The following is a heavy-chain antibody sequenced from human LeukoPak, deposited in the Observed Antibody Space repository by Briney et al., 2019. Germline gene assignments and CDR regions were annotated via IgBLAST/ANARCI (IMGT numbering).Heavy chain of an antibody. CDR1: GFTFSSYG. D-gene: IGHD2-15*01. J-gene: IGHJ4*02. V-gene: IGHV3-33*01. CDR3: ARVGFDSQYFDY. CDR2: IWYDGSNK. Sequence: RAGGSLRLSCAASGFTFSSYGMHWVRQAPGKGLEWVAVIWYDGSNKYYADSVKGRFTTSRDNSKNTLYLQMNSLRAEDTAVYYCARVGFDSQYFDYWGQGTLVTVSS.